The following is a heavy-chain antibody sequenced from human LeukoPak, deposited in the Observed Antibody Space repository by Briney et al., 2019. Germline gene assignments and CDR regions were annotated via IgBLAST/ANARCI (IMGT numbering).Heavy chain of an antibody. CDR3: ARDLGYMDV. Sequence: GSLKPSCAAFGFTFGDYGMSWGRQTPRKGAEWVSGINWNGDSTGYADSVKGRFTISRDNAKNSLYLQMNSLRAEDTALYYCARDLGYMDVWGKGTTVTVSS. J-gene: IGHJ6*03. CDR1: GFTFGDYG. CDR2: INWNGDST. V-gene: IGHV3-20*04.